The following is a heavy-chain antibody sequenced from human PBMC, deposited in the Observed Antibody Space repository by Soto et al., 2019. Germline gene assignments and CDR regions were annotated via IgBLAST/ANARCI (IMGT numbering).Heavy chain of an antibody. Sequence: EVQLLESGGGLAQPGGSLRLSGAASGFSFSTYGMRWVRQAPGKGLECVLTITNWCGSTYYADSVKGRFTISRDNSKNPLYPQMNSRRTEDTARYYCAKGDDDCGYDKAWFAPWGRGTRVTVSS. J-gene: IGHJ5*02. CDR2: ITNWCGST. V-gene: IGHV3-23*01. D-gene: IGHD2-21*01. CDR1: GFSFSTYG. CDR3: AKGDDDCGYDKAWFAP.